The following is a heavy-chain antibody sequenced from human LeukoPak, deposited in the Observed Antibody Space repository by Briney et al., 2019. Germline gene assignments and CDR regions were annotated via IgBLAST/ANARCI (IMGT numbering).Heavy chain of an antibody. CDR2: ISADNGHT. V-gene: IGHV1-18*01. D-gene: IGHD3-22*01. J-gene: IGHJ3*02. CDR1: GYTLTSYG. CDR3: ARVPYYYDRSGYYTHDAFDI. Sequence: SSVKVSCKASGYTLTSYGISWVRQAPSQGLEWMGWISADNGHTNYAQKLQGRVTVTTDTSTSTAYMELRSLRSDDTAVYYCARVPYYYDRSGYYTHDAFDIWGHGTMVTVSS.